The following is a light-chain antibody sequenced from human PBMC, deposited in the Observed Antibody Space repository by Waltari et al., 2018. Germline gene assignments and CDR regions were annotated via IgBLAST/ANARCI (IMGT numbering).Light chain of an antibody. CDR1: CPHPGSNN. Sequence: QSMLTQPPSASGPPGQRVPVPCPGRCPHPGSNNLLWSQQFPGTAPKLLLYNDNQRPSGVPDRFSASKSGTSSSLAISGLQSEDEADYHCAAWDDSLGANVFGTGTRVTVL. V-gene: IGLV1-44*01. CDR2: NDN. J-gene: IGLJ1*01. CDR3: AAWDDSLGANV.